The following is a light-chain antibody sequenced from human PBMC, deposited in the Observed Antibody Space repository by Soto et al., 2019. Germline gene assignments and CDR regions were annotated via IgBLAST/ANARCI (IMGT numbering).Light chain of an antibody. CDR1: SSDVDTYKY. CDR3: CSYAGSTTRVL. CDR2: EVS. Sequence: QSVLTQPASVSGSPGQSIIISCTGTSSDVDTYKYVSWYQQHPGKAPKLMIYEVSHWPSGVSDRFSGSKSGNTASLTISGLQAEDEADYYCCSYAGSTTRVLFGGGTKVTVL. V-gene: IGLV2-14*01. J-gene: IGLJ2*01.